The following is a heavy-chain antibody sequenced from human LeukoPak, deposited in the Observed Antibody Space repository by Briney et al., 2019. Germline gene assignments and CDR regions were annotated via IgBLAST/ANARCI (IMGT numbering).Heavy chain of an antibody. V-gene: IGHV4-59*12. CDR3: ARASLRSSDSAFYYMDV. CDR1: GSSIIDYY. CDR2: THYSGSS. J-gene: IGHJ6*03. Sequence: SETLSLTCSVSGSSIIDYYWTWIRQSPGNAPEWIGYTHYSGSSGSSPSLKSRVTMSVDASKSQLSLKLSSVTAADTAVYYCARASLRSSDSAFYYMDVWGTGTTVTVSS. D-gene: IGHD3-22*01.